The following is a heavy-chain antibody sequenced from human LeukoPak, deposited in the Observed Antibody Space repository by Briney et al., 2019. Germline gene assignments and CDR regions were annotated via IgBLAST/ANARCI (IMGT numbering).Heavy chain of an antibody. J-gene: IGHJ6*02. CDR2: INHSGST. V-gene: IGHV4-34*01. Sequence: SETLSLTCAVYGGSFSGYYWSWIRQPPGKGLEWIGEINHSGSTNYNPSLKSRVTISVDTSKNQFSLKLSSVTAADTAVYYCARGYCSGGSCYDPGRYYYYYGMDVWGQGTTVTVSS. CDR3: ARGYCSGGSCYDPGRYYYYYGMDV. CDR1: GGSFSGYY. D-gene: IGHD2-15*01.